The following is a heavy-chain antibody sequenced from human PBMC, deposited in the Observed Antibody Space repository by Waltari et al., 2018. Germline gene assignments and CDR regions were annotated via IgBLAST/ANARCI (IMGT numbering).Heavy chain of an antibody. Sequence: EVQLLESGGGLVQPGGSLRLSCAASGFTFSSSAMSWVRQAPGKGVGWVSAISGSGGSTYYADSVKGRFTISRDNSKNTLYLQMNSLRAEDTAVYYCATQWRRGDYWGQGTLVTVSS. CDR1: GFTFSSSA. J-gene: IGHJ4*02. CDR3: ATQWRRGDY. CDR2: ISGSGGST. D-gene: IGHD2-8*01. V-gene: IGHV3-23*01.